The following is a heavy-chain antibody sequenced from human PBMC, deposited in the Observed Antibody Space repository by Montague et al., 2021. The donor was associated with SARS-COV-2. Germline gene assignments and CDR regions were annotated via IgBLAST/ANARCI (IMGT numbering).Heavy chain of an antibody. D-gene: IGHD6-13*01. CDR3: ARVGRQQLVRLSGMDI. Sequence: SETLSLTRTVSDGSISSSSYYWGWIRQPPGKGLEWIGSIYYSGSTYYXPSLKSRVTISVDTSKNQFSLKLSSVTAADTAVYYCARVGRQQLVRLSGMDIWGQGTPVTGSS. V-gene: IGHV4-39*07. CDR2: IYYSGST. J-gene: IGHJ6*02. CDR1: DGSISSSSYY.